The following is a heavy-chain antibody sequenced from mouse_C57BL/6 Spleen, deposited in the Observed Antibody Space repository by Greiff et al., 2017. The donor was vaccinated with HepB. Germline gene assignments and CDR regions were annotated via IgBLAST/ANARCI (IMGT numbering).Heavy chain of an antibody. CDR3: ARHGFYDYDVDAMDY. D-gene: IGHD2-4*01. CDR2: ISNGGGST. V-gene: IGHV5-12*01. CDR1: GFTFSDYY. J-gene: IGHJ4*01. Sequence: EVKLVESGGGLVQPGGSLKLSCAASGFTFSDYYMYWVRQTPEKRLEWVAYISNGGGSTYYPDTVKGRFTISRDNAKNTLYLQMSRLKSEDTAMYYCARHGFYDYDVDAMDYWGQGTSATVSS.